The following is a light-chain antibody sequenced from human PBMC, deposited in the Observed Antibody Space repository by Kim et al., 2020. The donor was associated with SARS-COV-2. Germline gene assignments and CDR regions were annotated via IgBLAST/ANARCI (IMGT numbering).Light chain of an antibody. CDR3: QTWGTTIVV. J-gene: IGLJ2*01. CDR1: SGHSNYA. Sequence: QPVLTQPPSASASLGASVRLTCTLSSGHSNYAIAWHQQQPEKGPRFLMKLNGDGSHNKGDGIPDRFLGSSSGAERYLTISSLQSEDEADYYCQTWGTTIVVFGGGTQLTVL. CDR2: LNGDGSH. V-gene: IGLV4-69*01.